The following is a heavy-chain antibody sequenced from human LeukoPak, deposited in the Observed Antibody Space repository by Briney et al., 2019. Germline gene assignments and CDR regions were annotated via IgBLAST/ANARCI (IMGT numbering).Heavy chain of an antibody. CDR2: IRSKANSYAT. V-gene: IGHV3-73*01. Sequence: PGGSLKLSCAASGFTFSGSAMHWVRQASGKGLEWVGRIRSKANSYATAYAASVKGRFTISRDDSENAAYLQMNSLKTEDTAVYYCTRRPYYYDSSGYPYGMDVWGQGTTVTVSS. CDR1: GFTFSGSA. CDR3: TRRPYYYDSSGYPYGMDV. D-gene: IGHD3-22*01. J-gene: IGHJ6*02.